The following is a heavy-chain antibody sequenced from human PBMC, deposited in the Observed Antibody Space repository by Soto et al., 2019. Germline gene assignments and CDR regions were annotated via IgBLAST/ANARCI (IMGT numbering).Heavy chain of an antibody. CDR1: GFTFSYFG. CDR3: ASPREGQWLVFDH. CDR2: ISKDGLDR. J-gene: IGHJ4*02. D-gene: IGHD6-19*01. Sequence: GGSLRLSCVVSGFTFSYFGMHWVRQSPGEGLAWVASISKDGLDRYYSESVKGRFTISRDDSKNTVFLQMNSLKVEDTAAYFCASPREGQWLVFDHWGQRTLVTVSS. V-gene: IGHV3-30*19.